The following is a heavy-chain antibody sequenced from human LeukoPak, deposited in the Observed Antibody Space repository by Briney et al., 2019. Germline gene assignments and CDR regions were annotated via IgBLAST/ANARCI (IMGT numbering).Heavy chain of an antibody. CDR3: AKDRPLRYFDWLSEYFDY. CDR2: ISGSGGST. D-gene: IGHD3-9*01. CDR1: GFTFSSYA. V-gene: IGHV3-23*01. J-gene: IGHJ4*02. Sequence: PGGSLRLSCAASGFTFSSYAMSWVRQAPGKELEWVSAISGSGGSTYYADSVKGRFTISRDNSKNTLYLQMNSLRAEDTAVYYRAKDRPLRYFDWLSEYFDYWGQGTLVTDSS.